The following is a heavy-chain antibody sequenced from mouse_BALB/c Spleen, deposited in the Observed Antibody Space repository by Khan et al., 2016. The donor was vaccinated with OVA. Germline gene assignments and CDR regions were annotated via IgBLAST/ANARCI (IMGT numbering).Heavy chain of an antibody. CDR1: GYTFTSYW. CDR3: VNHGSSSAWYTY. J-gene: IGHJ3*01. V-gene: IGHV1-7*01. Sequence: QMQLKQSGAELAKPGASVSMSCKASGYTFTSYWMHWVKQRPGQGLEWIGYINPSTDYTEYNQKFKNKATLTADKSSSTAYMQLTSLTTEDSADYYGVNHGSSSAWYTYWGQGTLVTVSA. D-gene: IGHD1-1*01. CDR2: INPSTDYT.